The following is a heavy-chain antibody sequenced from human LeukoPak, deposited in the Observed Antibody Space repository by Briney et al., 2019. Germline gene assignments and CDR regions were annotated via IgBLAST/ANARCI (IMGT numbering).Heavy chain of an antibody. CDR2: IIPILGMA. CDR1: GGTFSSYA. CDR3: ARDHNWNYPSSNWFDP. D-gene: IGHD1-7*01. J-gene: IGHJ5*02. V-gene: IGHV1-69*04. Sequence: ASVKVSCKASGGTFSSYAISWVRQAPGQGLEWMGRIIPILGMANYAQKFQGRVTITADKSTNTANVELSSLRSEDTAVYYCARDHNWNYPSSNWFDPWGQGILVTVSS.